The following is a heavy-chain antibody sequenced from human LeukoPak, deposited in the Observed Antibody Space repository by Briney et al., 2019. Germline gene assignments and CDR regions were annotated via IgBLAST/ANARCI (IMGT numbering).Heavy chain of an antibody. J-gene: IGHJ4*02. CDR1: GYSISSGYY. Sequence: SETLSLTCAVSGYSISSGYYWGWIRQPPGKGLEWIGSIYHSGSTYYNPSLKSRVTISVDTSKNQFSLKLSSVTAADTAVYYCTREAPPLSAHFDYWGQGTLVTVSS. CDR2: IYHSGST. V-gene: IGHV4-38-2*02. CDR3: TREAPPLSAHFDY.